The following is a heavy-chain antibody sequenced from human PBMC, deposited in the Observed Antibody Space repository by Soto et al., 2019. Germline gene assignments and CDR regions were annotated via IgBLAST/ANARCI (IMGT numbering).Heavy chain of an antibody. V-gene: IGHV1-8*01. J-gene: IGHJ6*03. CDR3: AREGYYGSGNLIYYHYMDV. CDR2: MNPNSGNT. Sequence: ASVKVSCKASGYTFTSYDINWVRQATGQGLEWMGWMNPNSGNTGYAQKFQGRVTMTRNTSISTAYMELSSLRSEDTAVYYCAREGYYGSGNLIYYHYMDVWGKGTTVTVSS. D-gene: IGHD3-10*01. CDR1: GYTFTSYD.